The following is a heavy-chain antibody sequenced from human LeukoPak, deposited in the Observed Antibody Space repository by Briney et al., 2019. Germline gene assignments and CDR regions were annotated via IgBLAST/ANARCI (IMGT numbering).Heavy chain of an antibody. J-gene: IGHJ4*02. CDR3: ARFLIDSSGYCGFDY. Sequence: SETLSLTCIVSGDSIISDTYYWSWIRQPAGKGLEWIGRIYTSGSTNYNPSLKSRVTISVDTSKNQFSLKLSSVTAADTAVYYCARFLIDSSGYCGFDYWGQGTLVTVSS. D-gene: IGHD3-22*01. V-gene: IGHV4-61*02. CDR1: GDSIISDTYY. CDR2: IYTSGST.